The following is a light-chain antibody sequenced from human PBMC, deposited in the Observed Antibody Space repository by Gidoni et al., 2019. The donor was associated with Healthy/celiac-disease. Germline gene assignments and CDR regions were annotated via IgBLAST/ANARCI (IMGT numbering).Light chain of an antibody. CDR2: RNN. CDR1: SSNIGSNY. Sequence: QSALPQPPSASGPPGPRVTISCSGSSSNIGSNYVYWYQQLPGTAPKLLIYRNNQRPSGVPDRFSGSKSGTSASLAISGLRSEDEADYYCAAWDDSLSAVVFGGGTKLTVL. V-gene: IGLV1-47*01. CDR3: AAWDDSLSAVV. J-gene: IGLJ2*01.